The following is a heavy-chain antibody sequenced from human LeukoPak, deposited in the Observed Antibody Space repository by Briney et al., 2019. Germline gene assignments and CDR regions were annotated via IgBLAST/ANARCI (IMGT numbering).Heavy chain of an antibody. D-gene: IGHD2-15*01. CDR1: GVTLSSYA. J-gene: IGHJ4*02. CDR3: ARGPIVVVVAAYFDY. V-gene: IGHV1-69*04. CDR2: IIPIFGIA. Sequence: ASVKLSCNASGVTLSSYAISWVRQAPGQGLEWMGRIIPIFGIANYAQKFQGRVTITADKSTSTAYMELSSLRSEDTAVYYCARGPIVVVVAAYFDYWGQGTLVTGSS.